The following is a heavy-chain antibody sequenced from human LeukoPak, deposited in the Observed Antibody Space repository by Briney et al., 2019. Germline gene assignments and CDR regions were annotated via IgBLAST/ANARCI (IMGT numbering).Heavy chain of an antibody. CDR3: AREGVAYYVDTDY. V-gene: IGHV4-39*02. CDR2: IYYSGST. CDR1: GGSISSSSYY. J-gene: IGHJ4*02. Sequence: SETLSLTCTVSGGSISSSSYYWGWIRQPPGKGLEWIGSIYYSGSTYYNPSLKSRVTISVGTSKNQFSLKLSSVTAADTAVYYCAREGVAYYVDTDYWGQGTLVTVSS. D-gene: IGHD5-18*01.